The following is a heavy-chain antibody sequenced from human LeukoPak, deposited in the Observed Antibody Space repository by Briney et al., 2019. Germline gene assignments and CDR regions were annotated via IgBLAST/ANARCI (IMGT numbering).Heavy chain of an antibody. CDR3: ARDKYSSSWSSDQGSDAFDI. V-gene: IGHV1-18*01. Sequence: ASVKVSCKASGYTFTSDGISWVRQAPGQGLEWMGWISPYNGNTNYAQRLQGRVTMTTDTSTSTAYMELRSLRSDDTAVYYCARDKYSSSWSSDQGSDAFDIWGQGTMVTVSS. J-gene: IGHJ3*02. CDR2: ISPYNGNT. CDR1: GYTFTSDG. D-gene: IGHD6-13*01.